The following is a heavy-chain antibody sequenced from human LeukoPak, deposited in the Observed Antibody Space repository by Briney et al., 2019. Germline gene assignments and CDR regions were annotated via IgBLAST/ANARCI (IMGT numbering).Heavy chain of an antibody. CDR2: ISGSGGST. D-gene: IGHD5-24*01. J-gene: IGHJ4*02. V-gene: IGHV3-23*01. CDR1: GFTFSSYA. Sequence: GGSLRLSCAASGFTFSSYAMSWVRQAPGKGLEWVSAISGSGGSTYYADSVKGRFTISRDNSKNTLYPQMNSLRAEDTAVYYCARAWLQLKYYFDYWGQGTLVTVSS. CDR3: ARAWLQLKYYFDY.